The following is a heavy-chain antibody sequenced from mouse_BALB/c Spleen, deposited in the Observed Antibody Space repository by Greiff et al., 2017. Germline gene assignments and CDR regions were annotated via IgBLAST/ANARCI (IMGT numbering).Heavy chain of an antibody. CDR2: ISSGSSTI. V-gene: IGHV5-17*02. CDR1: GFTFSSFG. Sequence: EVKLVESGGGLVQPGGSRKLSCAASGFTFSSFGMHWVRQAPEKGLEWVAYISSGSSTIYYADTVKGRFTISRDNPKNTLFLQMTSLRSEDTAMYYCASYYDGFAYWGQGTLVTVSA. J-gene: IGHJ3*01. D-gene: IGHD1-1*01. CDR3: ASYYDGFAY.